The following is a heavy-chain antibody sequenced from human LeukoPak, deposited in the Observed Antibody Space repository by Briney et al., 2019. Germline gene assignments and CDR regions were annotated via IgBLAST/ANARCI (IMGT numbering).Heavy chain of an antibody. V-gene: IGHV3-23*01. CDR2: ISGTGAIT. J-gene: IGHJ2*01. Sequence: GGSLRLSCAASGFTFSNYVMNWVRQAPGKGLEWVSVISGTGAITYYADSVRGRFTISRDNSKNTLHLQMNNLTADDTAIYYCARELVSLGTGYFDLWGRGTLVTVSS. CDR3: ARELVSLGTGYFDL. D-gene: IGHD7-27*01. CDR1: GFTFSNYV.